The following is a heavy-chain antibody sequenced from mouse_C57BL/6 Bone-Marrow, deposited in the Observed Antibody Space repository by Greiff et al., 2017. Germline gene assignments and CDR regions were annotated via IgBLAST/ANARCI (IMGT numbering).Heavy chain of an antibody. D-gene: IGHD1-1*01. J-gene: IGHJ4*01. CDR3: ARSFITTVVGHAMDY. CDR1: GYTFTDYY. V-gene: IGHV1-26*01. Sequence: VQLQQSGPELVKPGASVKISCKASGYTFTDYYMNWVKQSHGKSLEWIGDINPNNGGTSYNQKFKGKATLTVDKSSSTAYMELRSLTSEDSAVYYCARSFITTVVGHAMDYWGQGTSVTVSS. CDR2: INPNNGGT.